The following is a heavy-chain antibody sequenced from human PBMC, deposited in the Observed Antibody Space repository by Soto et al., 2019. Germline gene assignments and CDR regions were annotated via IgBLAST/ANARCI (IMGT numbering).Heavy chain of an antibody. D-gene: IGHD3-22*01. CDR1: GYTFTGYY. J-gene: IGHJ4*02. V-gene: IGHV1-2*02. CDR3: ARRKGDYYDSSGYHYYFDY. Sequence: ASVKVSCRASGYTFTGYYMHWVRQAPGQVLEWMGWINPNSGGTKSAQKFQGRVTMTRDTSISTAYMELSRLRSDDTAVYYCARRKGDYYDSSGYHYYFDYWGQGTLVTVSS. CDR2: INPNSGGT.